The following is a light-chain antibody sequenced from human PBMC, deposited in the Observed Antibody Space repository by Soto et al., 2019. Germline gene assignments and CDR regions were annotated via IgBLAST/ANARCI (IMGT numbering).Light chain of an antibody. CDR1: SSNIGNNP. CDR3: AVWDDSLNGPV. J-gene: IGLJ3*02. CDR2: TNS. V-gene: IGLV1-44*01. Sequence: QSVLAQPPSASGTPGQKVTISCSGSSSNIGNNPVNWYQQLPGTAPKLLIYTNSQRPSGVPDRFSGSKSGTSASLVIRGLQSEDEADYYCAVWDDSLNGPVFGGGTKLTVL.